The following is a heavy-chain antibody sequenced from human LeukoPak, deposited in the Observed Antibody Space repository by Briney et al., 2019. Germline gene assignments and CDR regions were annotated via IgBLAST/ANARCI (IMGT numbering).Heavy chain of an antibody. D-gene: IGHD3-10*01. CDR2: IGTSGSPT. CDR3: ARDWFPSGRAAFDI. CDR1: GFSFTDYY. Sequence: GGSLRLSCAASGFSFTDYYMSRIRQAPGKGLEWVAYIGTSGSPTYYADSVKGRFTISRDNAKKSLYLQMNSLRDEDTAVYYCARDWFPSGRAAFDIWGQGTMVTVSS. V-gene: IGHV3-11*04. J-gene: IGHJ3*02.